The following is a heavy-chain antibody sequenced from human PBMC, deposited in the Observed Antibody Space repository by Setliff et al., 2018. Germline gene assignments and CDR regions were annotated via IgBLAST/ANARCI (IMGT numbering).Heavy chain of an antibody. D-gene: IGHD6-19*01. J-gene: IGHJ4*02. V-gene: IGHV3-74*01. CDR3: ARETAVAGQYYFDY. CDR1: GFTFGNYW. Sequence: VGSLRLSCTASGFTFGNYWMHWVRQAPGKGLIWVSRITRDGSETSYADSVKGRFTVSRDNAKNTLYLQMNSLRADDTAVYYCARETAVAGQYYFDYCGQGTLVTVSS. CDR2: ITRDGSET.